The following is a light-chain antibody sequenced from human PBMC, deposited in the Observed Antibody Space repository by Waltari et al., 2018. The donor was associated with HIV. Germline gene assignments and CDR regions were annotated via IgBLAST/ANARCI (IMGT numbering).Light chain of an antibody. V-gene: IGKV3-20*01. CDR3: QQYSTSPFT. CDR1: QSVSSSY. Sequence: EHVLTQSPGALSLSPGEGATLPCRASQSVSSSYMAWYQQRRGPAPRLLSYGAPSRATGIPDRFLGSGSGTDFTLTINRLEPEDFAVYYCQQYSTSPFTLGQGTRLEIK. J-gene: IGKJ5*01. CDR2: GAP.